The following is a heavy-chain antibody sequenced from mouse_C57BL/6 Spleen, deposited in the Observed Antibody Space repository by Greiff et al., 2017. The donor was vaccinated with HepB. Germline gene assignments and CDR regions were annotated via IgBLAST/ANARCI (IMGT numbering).Heavy chain of an antibody. V-gene: IGHV1-82*01. J-gene: IGHJ4*01. CDR2: IYPGDGDT. Sequence: VKVVESGPELVKPGASVKISCKASGYAFSSSWMNWVKQRPGKGLEWIGRIYPGDGDTNYNGKFKGKATLTADKSSSTAYMQLSSLTSEDSAVYFCARYDSNYPYAMDYWGQGTSVTVSS. D-gene: IGHD2-5*01. CDR1: GYAFSSSW. CDR3: ARYDSNYPYAMDY.